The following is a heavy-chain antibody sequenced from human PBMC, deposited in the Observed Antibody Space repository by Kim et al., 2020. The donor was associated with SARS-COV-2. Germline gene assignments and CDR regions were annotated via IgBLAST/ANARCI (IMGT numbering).Heavy chain of an antibody. CDR3: ARSPTPTYCGGDCYEGYFDY. D-gene: IGHD2-21*02. CDR1: GGSISSYY. V-gene: IGHV4-59*01. Sequence: SETLSLTCTVSGGSISSYYWSWIRQPPGKGLEWIGYIYYSGSTNYNPSLKSRVTISVDTSKNQFSLKLSSVTAADTAVYYCARSPTPTYCGGDCYEGYFDYWGQGTLVTVSS. J-gene: IGHJ4*02. CDR2: IYYSGST.